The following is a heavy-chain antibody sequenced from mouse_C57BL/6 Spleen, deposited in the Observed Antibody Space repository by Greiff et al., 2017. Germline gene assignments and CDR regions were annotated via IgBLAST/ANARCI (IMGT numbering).Heavy chain of an antibody. J-gene: IGHJ4*01. V-gene: IGHV10-1*01. CDR2: IRSKSNNYAT. CDR3: VRHPGSEAMDY. CDR1: GFSFNTYA. Sequence: EVMLVESGGGLVQPKGSLKLSCAASGFSFNTYAMNWVRQAPGKGLEWVARIRSKSNNYATYYADSVKDRFTISRDDSESMLYLQMNNLKTEDTAMYYCVRHPGSEAMDYWGQGTSVTVSS. D-gene: IGHD4-1*01.